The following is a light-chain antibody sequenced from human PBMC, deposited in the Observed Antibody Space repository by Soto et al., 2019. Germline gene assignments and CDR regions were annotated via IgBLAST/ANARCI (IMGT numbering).Light chain of an antibody. CDR3: QQSYSTPWT. CDR2: AAP. J-gene: IGKJ1*01. CDR1: QSISSY. V-gene: IGKV1-39*01. Sequence: DIRITQSPSSLSASASYRVTITCRASQSISSYLNWYQQKPGKAPKLLIYAAPSLQSGVPSRFSGSGSGTDFTLTISSLQPEDFATYYCQQSYSTPWTFGQGTKVDI.